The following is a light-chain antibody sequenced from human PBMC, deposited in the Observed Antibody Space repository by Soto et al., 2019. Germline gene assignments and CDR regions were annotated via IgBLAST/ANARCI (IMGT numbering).Light chain of an antibody. CDR1: QSISTW. CDR3: QQYKSYSWT. Sequence: DIQMTQSPSTLSSSVGDRVTITCRASQSISTWFAWYQQKPGKAPKLLIYDASSLESGVPARFSGGGSGTEFTLTISSLQPDDFATYYCQQYKSYSWTFGQGTKVEVK. CDR2: DAS. V-gene: IGKV1-5*01. J-gene: IGKJ1*01.